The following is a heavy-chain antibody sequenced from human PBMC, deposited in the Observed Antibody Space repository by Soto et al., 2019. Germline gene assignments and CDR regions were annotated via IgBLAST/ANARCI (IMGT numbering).Heavy chain of an antibody. Sequence: PGGSLRLSCAASGFTFSSYAMHWVRQAPGKGLEWVAVISYDGSNKYYADSVKGRFTISRDNSKNTLYLQMNSLRAEDTAVYYCARESPFDPWGQGTLVTVSS. CDR2: ISYDGSNK. J-gene: IGHJ5*02. V-gene: IGHV3-30-3*01. CDR3: ARESPFDP. CDR1: GFTFSSYA.